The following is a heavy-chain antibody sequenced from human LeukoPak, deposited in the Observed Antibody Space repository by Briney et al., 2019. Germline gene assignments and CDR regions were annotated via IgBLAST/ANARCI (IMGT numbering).Heavy chain of an antibody. D-gene: IGHD3-22*01. J-gene: IGHJ4*02. V-gene: IGHV3-23*01. CDR1: GFTFSGYA. CDR2: ISGSGVRT. Sequence: GGSLRLSCAASGFTFSGYAMSWVRQAPGKGLEWVSGISGSGVRTYYADSVKGRFTISRDNSKNTLYLEMNSLRVEDTAVYYCAKAYYYDSSALLRGVYYFDYWGQGTLVTVSS. CDR3: AKAYYYDSSALLRGVYYFDY.